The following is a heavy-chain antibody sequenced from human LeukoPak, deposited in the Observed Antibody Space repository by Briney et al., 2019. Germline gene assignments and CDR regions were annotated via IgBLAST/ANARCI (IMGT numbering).Heavy chain of an antibody. Sequence: PSETLSLTCSVNGGSFSGNYWSWLRQPPGKGLEWIGEIIHDRGTGRGTPTYNPSLKSRVTISVDTSKNQFSLNLNAVTAADTAVYYCAIGPREADPGILEYSYYYYGMDVWGLGTTVTVSS. CDR1: GGSFSGNY. D-gene: IGHD2/OR15-2a*01. J-gene: IGHJ6*02. V-gene: IGHV4-34*01. CDR2: IIHDRGTGRGTP. CDR3: AIGPREADPGILEYSYYYYGMDV.